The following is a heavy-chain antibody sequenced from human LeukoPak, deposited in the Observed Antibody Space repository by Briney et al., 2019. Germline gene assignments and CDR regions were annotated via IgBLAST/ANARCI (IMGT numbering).Heavy chain of an antibody. CDR1: GGSVSSYY. Sequence: SETLSLTCTVSGGSVSSYYWSWIRQPPGKGLEYIGYFHYSGITNYNPSLKSRVTVSVDTSKNHISLKLSSVTAADTAVYYCAGVLYGANGFDYWGQGILVTVSA. V-gene: IGHV4-59*02. J-gene: IGHJ4*02. CDR3: AGVLYGANGFDY. D-gene: IGHD4/OR15-4a*01. CDR2: FHYSGIT.